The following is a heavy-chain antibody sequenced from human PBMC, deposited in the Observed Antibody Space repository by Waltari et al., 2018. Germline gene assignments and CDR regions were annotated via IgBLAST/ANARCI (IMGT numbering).Heavy chain of an antibody. D-gene: IGHD2-15*01. CDR2: ISGGGTGT. CDR1: GSTFSGYA. V-gene: IGHV3-23*03. CDR3: ARCTGGSCYGFDY. Sequence: EVQLLESGGGLVQPGGSLRLSCAASGSTFSGYARSWVRPAPGKGLEWVSFISGGGTGTYYGDSVKGRFTISRDNSKSTVYLQMNSLRAEDTAVYYCARCTGGSCYGFDYWGQGTLVTVSS. J-gene: IGHJ4*02.